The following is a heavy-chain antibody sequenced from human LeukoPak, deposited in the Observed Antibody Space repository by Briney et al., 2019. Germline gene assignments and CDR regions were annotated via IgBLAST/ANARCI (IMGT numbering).Heavy chain of an antibody. CDR3: ARDMSGSYRNWFDP. J-gene: IGHJ5*02. D-gene: IGHD1-26*01. Sequence: GASVKVSCKASGYTFTSYAISWVRQAPGQGLEWMGRIIPILGIANYAQKFQGRVTITADKSTSTAYMELSRLRSDDTAVYYCARDMSGSYRNWFDPWGQGTLVTVSS. CDR1: GYTFTSYA. V-gene: IGHV1-69*04. CDR2: IIPILGIA.